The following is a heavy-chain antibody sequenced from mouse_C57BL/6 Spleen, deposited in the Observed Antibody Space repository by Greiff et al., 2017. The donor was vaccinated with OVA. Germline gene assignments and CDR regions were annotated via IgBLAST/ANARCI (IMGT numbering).Heavy chain of an antibody. D-gene: IGHD1-1*01. CDR3: ARSSYDSGSSYGGAMDY. V-gene: IGHV7-3*01. J-gene: IGHJ4*01. CDR2: IRNKANGCTT. Sequence: EVKLMESGGGLVQPGGSLSLSCAASGFTFTDYYMNWVRQPPGKALEWMGFIRNKANGCTTEYSASVKGRFTTSRDNSQSILYLQMNALRAEDSATYYCARSSYDSGSSYGGAMDYWGQGTSVTVSS. CDR1: GFTFTDYY.